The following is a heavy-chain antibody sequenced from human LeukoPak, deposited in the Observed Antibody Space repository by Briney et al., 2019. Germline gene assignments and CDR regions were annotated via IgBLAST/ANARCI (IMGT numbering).Heavy chain of an antibody. CDR3: AKEGKSSSWANDAFDI. V-gene: IGHV3-23*01. CDR2: ISGSGGST. CDR1: GFTFSSYA. Sequence: GGSRRLSCAASGFTFSSYAMSWVRQAPGKGLEWVSAISGSGGSTYYADSVKGRFTISRDNSKNTLYLQMNSLRAEDTAVYYCAKEGKSSSWANDAFDIWGQGTMVTVSS. D-gene: IGHD6-13*01. J-gene: IGHJ3*02.